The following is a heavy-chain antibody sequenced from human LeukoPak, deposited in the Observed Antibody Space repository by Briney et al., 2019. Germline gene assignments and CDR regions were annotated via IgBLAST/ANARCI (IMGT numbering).Heavy chain of an antibody. Sequence: GGSLRLSCAASGFTFSSYEVNWVRQAPGKGLEWVSYISSSGSTIYYADSVKGRFTISRDNAKNSLYLQMNSLRAEDTAVYYCARTILTGYNWFDPWGQGTLVTVSS. V-gene: IGHV3-48*03. CDR1: GFTFSSYE. J-gene: IGHJ5*02. CDR3: ARTILTGYNWFDP. CDR2: ISSSGSTI. D-gene: IGHD3-9*01.